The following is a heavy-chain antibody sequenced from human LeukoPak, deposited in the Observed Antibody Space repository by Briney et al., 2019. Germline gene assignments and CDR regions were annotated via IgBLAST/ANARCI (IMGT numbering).Heavy chain of an antibody. V-gene: IGHV3-48*04. CDR1: GFTFSSYS. D-gene: IGHD3-9*01. J-gene: IGHJ5*02. CDR2: ISSSGSNI. CDR3: ARTAFDWSQVGGNWFDP. Sequence: GSLRLSCSASGFTFSSYSLNWVRQAPGKGLEWISYISSSGSNIDYADSVKGRFTISRDNGKNSLFLQMDSLRVEDTAVYYCARTAFDWSQVGGNWFDPWGQSTLVTVSS.